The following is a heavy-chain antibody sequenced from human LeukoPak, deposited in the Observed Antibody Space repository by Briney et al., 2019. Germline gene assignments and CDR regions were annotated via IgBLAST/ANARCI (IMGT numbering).Heavy chain of an antibody. V-gene: IGHV4-39*07. D-gene: IGHD3-16*01. CDR1: GNSISSSSYY. CDR2: INYYGKT. Sequence: SETLSLTCTVSGNSISSSSYYWVWIRQPPGKGLEWIGSINYYGKTYYNPSVKSRVTISVDTSKNQFSLKLSSVTAADTAVYYCARGHVDWGQGTLVTVSS. J-gene: IGHJ4*02. CDR3: ARGHVD.